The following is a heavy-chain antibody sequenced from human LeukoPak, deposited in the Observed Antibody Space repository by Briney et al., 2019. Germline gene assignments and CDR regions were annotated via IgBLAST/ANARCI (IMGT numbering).Heavy chain of an antibody. CDR1: GFTFNYYA. V-gene: IGHV3-30*04. J-gene: IGHJ4*02. D-gene: IGHD3/OR15-3a*01. CDR3: AKDGPPVAFDY. Sequence: GGSLRLSCAASGFTFNYYAMHWVRQAPGKGLEWVAVISHDGNNNYYSDSVKGRFTISRDNSKNTLDLQMNSLRAEDTAVYYCAKDGPPVAFDYWGQGTLVTVSS. CDR2: ISHDGNNN.